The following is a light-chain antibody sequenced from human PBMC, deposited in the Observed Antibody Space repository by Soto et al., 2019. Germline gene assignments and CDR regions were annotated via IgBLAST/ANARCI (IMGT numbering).Light chain of an antibody. CDR1: SSDVGGYDL. J-gene: IGLJ3*02. CDR2: EGS. CDR3: CAYVSSNTLL. V-gene: IGLV2-23*01. Sequence: QSALTQPASVSGSPGQSITISCTGTSSDVGGYDLVSWYQQHPGKAPQLIIYEGSKRPSGISNRFSGSKSGNTASLIISGLQGDDEGDYYCCAYVSSNTLLFGGGTKLTVL.